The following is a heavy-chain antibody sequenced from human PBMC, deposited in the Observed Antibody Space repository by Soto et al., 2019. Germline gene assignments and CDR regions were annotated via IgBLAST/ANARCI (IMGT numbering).Heavy chain of an antibody. CDR3: ARSQGSSTSLEIYYYYYYGMDV. V-gene: IGHV1-69*01. CDR2: IIPIPGTA. Sequence: QVQLVQSVAEVKKPGSSVKVSCKASGGTFSSYAISWVRQAPGQGLEWMGGIIPIPGTANYAQKFQGRVTITADESTSTAYMELSSLRSEDTPVYYCARSQGSSTSLEIYYYYYYGMDVWGQGTTVTVSS. D-gene: IGHD2-2*01. CDR1: GGTFSSYA. J-gene: IGHJ6*02.